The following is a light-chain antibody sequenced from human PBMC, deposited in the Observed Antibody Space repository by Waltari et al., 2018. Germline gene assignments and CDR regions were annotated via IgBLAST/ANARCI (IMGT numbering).Light chain of an antibody. V-gene: IGLV2-14*03. J-gene: IGLJ2*01. Sequence: QSALTQPASVSGSPGQSITISCTETSSHIVRYNYVSSVQQHTGKAPKLMIYDLRHRPSGVSNRFSGSKSDYTASLTISGLQAEDEAVYFCNSFTSSNTVIFGGGTKLTV. CDR1: SSHIVRYNY. CDR3: NSFTSSNTVI. CDR2: DLR.